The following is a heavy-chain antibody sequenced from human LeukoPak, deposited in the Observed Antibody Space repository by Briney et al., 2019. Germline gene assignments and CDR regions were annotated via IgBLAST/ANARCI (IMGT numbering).Heavy chain of an antibody. V-gene: IGHV4-30-2*01. CDR1: GGSISSGGYY. CDR3: ARGHPDCSSTSCYRGDYYYYYMDV. D-gene: IGHD2-2*02. J-gene: IGHJ6*03. Sequence: SQTLSLTCTVSGGSISSGGYYWSWIRQPPGKGLEWIGYIYHSGSTYYNPSLKSRVTISVDRSKNQFSLKLSSVTAADTAVYYCARGHPDCSSTSCYRGDYYYYYMDVWGKGTTVTVSS. CDR2: IYHSGST.